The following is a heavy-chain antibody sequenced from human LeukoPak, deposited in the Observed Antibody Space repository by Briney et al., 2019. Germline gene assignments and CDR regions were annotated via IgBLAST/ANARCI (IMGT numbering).Heavy chain of an antibody. D-gene: IGHD3-22*01. V-gene: IGHV4-39*01. CDR1: GGFISSNSYY. CDR3: ARLTPTPGYYYDSSGSFDY. J-gene: IGHJ4*02. Sequence: SETLSLTCTVSGGFISSNSYYWGWIRQPPGKGLEWIGSIYYSGSTYYNPSLKSRVTISVDTSKNQFSLKLSSVTAADTAVYYCARLTPTPGYYYDSSGSFDYWGQGTLVTVSS. CDR2: IYYSGST.